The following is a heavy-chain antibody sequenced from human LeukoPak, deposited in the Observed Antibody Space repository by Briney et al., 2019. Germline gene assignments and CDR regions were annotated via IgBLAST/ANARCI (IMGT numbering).Heavy chain of an antibody. CDR1: GLTFSSHW. V-gene: IGHV3-74*01. CDR2: INSDGSST. CDR3: AREWSGFGELPDY. Sequence: GGSLRLSCAVSGLTFSSHWMHWVRQAPGKGLEWVSRINSDGSSTSYADSVKGRFTISRDNAKNTLYLQMNSLRVEDTAVYYCAREWSGFGELPDYWGQGTLVTVSS. J-gene: IGHJ4*02. D-gene: IGHD3-10*01.